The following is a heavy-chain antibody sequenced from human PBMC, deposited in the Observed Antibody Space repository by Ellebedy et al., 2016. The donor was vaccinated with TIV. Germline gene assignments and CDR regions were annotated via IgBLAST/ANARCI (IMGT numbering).Heavy chain of an antibody. D-gene: IGHD6-19*01. CDR1: GGSISNYY. J-gene: IGHJ4*02. V-gene: IGHV4-59*01. CDR2: IFYSGSS. CDR3: ARTIAVAGTFSFDY. Sequence: SETLSLTCTVSGGSISNYYWSWIRQPPGKGLEWIGYIFYSGSSHYNPSLKSRVTISVDTSKKQFSLRLSSVTAADTAIYYCARTIAVAGTFSFDYWGQGTPVTVSS.